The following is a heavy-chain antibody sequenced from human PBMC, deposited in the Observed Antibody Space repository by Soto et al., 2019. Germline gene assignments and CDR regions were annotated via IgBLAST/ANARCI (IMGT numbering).Heavy chain of an antibody. CDR3: ANVFGVVILEAKSGEFGMVG. CDR2: INPIFGTS. D-gene: IGHD3-3*01. J-gene: IGHJ6*02. CDR1: GGTFSNYT. Sequence: QVQLVQSGAEVKKPGSSVKVSCKASGGTFSNYTISWVRQAPGQGLEWMGGINPIFGTSNYAQKFPGRVTITADEATSTDYMELSSLRSEDTAVYYCANVFGVVILEAKSGEFGMVGWGQGTTVTGSS. V-gene: IGHV1-69*01.